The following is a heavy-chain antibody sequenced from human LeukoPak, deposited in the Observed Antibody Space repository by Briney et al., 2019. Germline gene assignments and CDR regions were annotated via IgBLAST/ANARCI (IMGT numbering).Heavy chain of an antibody. J-gene: IGHJ5*02. Sequence: SVKVSCKASGGIFSSYVISWVRQAPGQGLEWMGRIIPISGTANYAQKFQGRVTITTDESTRTAYMELSSLRSEDTAVYYCARDYRAYYGSGKANWFDPWGQGTLVTVSS. V-gene: IGHV1-69*05. CDR3: ARDYRAYYGSGKANWFDP. CDR2: IIPISGTA. CDR1: GGIFSSYV. D-gene: IGHD3-10*01.